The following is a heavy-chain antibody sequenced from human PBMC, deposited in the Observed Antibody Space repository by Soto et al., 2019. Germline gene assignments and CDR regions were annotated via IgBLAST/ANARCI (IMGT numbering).Heavy chain of an antibody. J-gene: IGHJ4*02. D-gene: IGHD3-10*01. Sequence: EVQMLESGGDLIQPGGSLRLSCAASECPSRTYDMSWVRQAPGKGLEWVSGISNSGHATHYADSVRGRFTISKDDSKNTLYLQMNSLRADDTAVYYCPKVTWSGERCWGRGTLVTVSS. CDR1: ECPSRTYD. CDR2: ISNSGHAT. V-gene: IGHV3-23*01. CDR3: PKVTWSGERC.